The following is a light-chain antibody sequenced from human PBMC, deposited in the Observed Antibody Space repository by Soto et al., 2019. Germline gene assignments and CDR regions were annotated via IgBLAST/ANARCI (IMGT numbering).Light chain of an antibody. CDR2: QVT. J-gene: IGLJ1*01. Sequence: QSALAQPASMSGSPGQSITICCTGSGSDIATFNYVSWYQQYPGKAPKLLIYQVTSRASGDSHRFSGSKSGNTAALTISGLQPEDEAEYYCNSYSSTSFYVFGTGTKVTVL. CDR3: NSYSSTSFYV. CDR1: GSDIATFNY. V-gene: IGLV2-14*01.